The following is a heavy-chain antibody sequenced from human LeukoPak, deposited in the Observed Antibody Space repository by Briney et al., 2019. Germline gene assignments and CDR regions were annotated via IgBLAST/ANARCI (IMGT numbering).Heavy chain of an antibody. J-gene: IGHJ4*02. CDR2: IRYDGSNK. V-gene: IGHV3-30*02. CDR1: GFTFGGYG. CDR3: AKSVITMIVVGLDY. D-gene: IGHD3-22*01. Sequence: GGSLRLSCAPLGFTFGGYGMHWVPKAQGKGLGWGAFIRYDGSNKYYADSVKGRFTISRDNSKNTLYLQMNSLRAEDTAVYYCAKSVITMIVVGLDYWGQGTLVTVSS.